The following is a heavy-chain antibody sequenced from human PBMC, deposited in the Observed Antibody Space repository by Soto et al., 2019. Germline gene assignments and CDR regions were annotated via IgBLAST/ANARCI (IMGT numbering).Heavy chain of an antibody. D-gene: IGHD4-4*01. V-gene: IGHV3-30*18. CDR3: AKYSNYLAGMDV. J-gene: IGHJ6*02. CDR1: GFTFSSYG. Sequence: GGSLRRSCAASGFTFSSYGMHWVRQAPGKGLEWVAVISYDGSNKYYADSVKGRFTISRDNSKNTLYLQMNSLRAEDTAVYYCAKYSNYLAGMDVWGQGTTVTVSS. CDR2: ISYDGSNK.